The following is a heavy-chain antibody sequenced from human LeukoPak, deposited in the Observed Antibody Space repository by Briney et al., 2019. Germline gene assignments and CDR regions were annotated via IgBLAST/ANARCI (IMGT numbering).Heavy chain of an antibody. J-gene: IGHJ4*02. CDR1: GGSISSGYY. D-gene: IGHD6-19*01. CDR3: ARAIAVAGTGYFDY. V-gene: IGHV4-38-2*02. Sequence: PSETLSLTCTVSGGSISSGYYWGWIRQPPGKGLEWIGSIYHSGSTYYNPSLKSRVTISVDTSKNQFSLKLSSVTAADTAVYYCARAIAVAGTGYFDYWGQGTLVTVSS. CDR2: IYHSGST.